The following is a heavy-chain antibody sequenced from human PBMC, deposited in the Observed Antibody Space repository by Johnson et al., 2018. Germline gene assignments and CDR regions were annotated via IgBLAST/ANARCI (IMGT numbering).Heavy chain of an antibody. CDR3: ARKLGYCSCTSCYHAFDI. CDR1: GFTFDDYG. V-gene: IGHV3-20*01. CDR2: INWNGGST. J-gene: IGHJ3*02. Sequence: EVQLVETGGGVVRPGGSLRLSCAASGFTFDDYGMSWVRQAPGKGLEWVSGINWNGGSTGYADSVKGRFTISRDNAKNSLYLQMNSLRAEDTALYHCARKLGYCSCTSCYHAFDIWGQGTMVTVSS. D-gene: IGHD2-2*01.